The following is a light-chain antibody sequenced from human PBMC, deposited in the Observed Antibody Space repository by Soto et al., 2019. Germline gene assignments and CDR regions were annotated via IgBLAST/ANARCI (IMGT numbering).Light chain of an antibody. CDR3: QQYKSWPT. V-gene: IGKV3-15*01. CDR2: GES. Sequence: EIIMTQSPATLSVSPGEGATLSCRTSHSISTNLAWYQHKRGQSPRLLVYGESTRATGVPARFSSSGSGAEFTISISRLQYEYFAFYYCQQYKSWPTFGGGTKVEIK. CDR1: HSISTN. J-gene: IGKJ4*01.